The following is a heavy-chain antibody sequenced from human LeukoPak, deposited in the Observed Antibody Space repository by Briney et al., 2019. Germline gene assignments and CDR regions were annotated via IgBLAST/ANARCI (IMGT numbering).Heavy chain of an antibody. CDR3: VREYYYGMDV. Sequence: GGSLRLSCAASGFTFSDWFMDWARQAPGKGLEWVGLSRNKENSYSTEYAASVKGRLTISRDESKNSLYLQMDSLKTEDTAVYYCVREYYYGMDVWGQGTTVTVSS. CDR1: GFTFSDWF. CDR2: SRNKENSYST. J-gene: IGHJ6*02. V-gene: IGHV3-72*01.